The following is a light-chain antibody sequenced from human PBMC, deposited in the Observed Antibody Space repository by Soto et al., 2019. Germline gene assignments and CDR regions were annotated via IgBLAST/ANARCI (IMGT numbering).Light chain of an antibody. CDR3: QPYYNTPLT. Sequence: DIVMTQSPDSLAVSLGERVTINCKSSQSVLYSSNNRNYLAWFQQKPGQPPKLLIYWASTRESGVPDRFSGSGSGTDFTLTISGLQDEDVAVYYCQPYYNTPLTFGGGTKVEL. CDR2: WAS. J-gene: IGKJ4*01. CDR1: QSVLYSSNNRNY. V-gene: IGKV4-1*01.